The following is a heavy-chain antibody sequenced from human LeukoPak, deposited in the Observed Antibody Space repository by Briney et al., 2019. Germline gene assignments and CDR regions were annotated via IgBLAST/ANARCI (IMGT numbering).Heavy chain of an antibody. V-gene: IGHV4-38-2*02. CDR3: ARGGPWELSHRDYFDY. Sequence: SETLSLTCTVSGYSIASGYLWGWIRQTPEKGLEWIVTIYHSGRTYYNLSLKSRVTISMDTSRNQFSLKVTSVTAADTALYFCARGGPWELSHRDYFDYWGRGTLVTVSS. D-gene: IGHD1-26*01. J-gene: IGHJ4*02. CDR2: IYHSGRT. CDR1: GYSIASGYL.